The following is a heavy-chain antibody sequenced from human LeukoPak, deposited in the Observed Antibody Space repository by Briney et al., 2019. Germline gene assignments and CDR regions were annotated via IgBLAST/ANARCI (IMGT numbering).Heavy chain of an antibody. CDR2: IQDDGAKT. Sequence: GGSLRLSCAASGFTFNTYPMHWVRQPPGKGLEWVALIQDDGAKTNYADSVRGRFTISRDKSRSTVYLQMNGLKPDDTAVYYCATQTITLVVVISPFDYWGQGALVTVSS. D-gene: IGHD3-22*01. V-gene: IGHV3-30*02. CDR3: ATQTITLVVVISPFDY. CDR1: GFTFNTYP. J-gene: IGHJ4*02.